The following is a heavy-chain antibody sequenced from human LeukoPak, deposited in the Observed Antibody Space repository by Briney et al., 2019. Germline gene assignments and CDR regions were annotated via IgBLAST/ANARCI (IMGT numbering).Heavy chain of an antibody. CDR2: IIGSVAST. J-gene: IGHJ4*02. CDR1: GFPFASYA. V-gene: IGHV3-23*01. D-gene: IGHD6-19*01. CDR3: ARVQWLDRLFDY. Sequence: HPGGSLRLSCAASGFPFASYAMSWVRQTPGKGLEWVSHIIGSVASTYYADSVKGRFTISRDNTKNTLYLQMNSLRAEDTAVYYCARVQWLDRLFDYWGQGTLVTVSS.